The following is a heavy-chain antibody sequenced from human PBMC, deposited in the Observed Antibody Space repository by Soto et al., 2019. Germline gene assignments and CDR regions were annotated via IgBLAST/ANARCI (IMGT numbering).Heavy chain of an antibody. CDR2: IFQSGST. CDR1: GGAIRSPDW. Sequence: SETLSLTCGVSGGAIRSPDWWTWVRQPPGKGLEWIGEIFQSGSTNYTPSLESRVTISVDKSKNQFSLTLTSVTAADTAIYFCARGRGRYSSGWSWFDPWGQGILVTVSS. J-gene: IGHJ5*02. D-gene: IGHD6-19*01. V-gene: IGHV4-4*02. CDR3: ARGRGRYSSGWSWFDP.